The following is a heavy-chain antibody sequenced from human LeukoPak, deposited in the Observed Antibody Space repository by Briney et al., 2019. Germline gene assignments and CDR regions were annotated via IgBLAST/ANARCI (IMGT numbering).Heavy chain of an antibody. CDR2: ISKSGNHT. CDR1: GLTFNNYD. Sequence: PGGSLRLSRAVSGLTFNNYDMSWVRQAPGKGLEWVSAISKSGNHTYYAASAKGRFTIYRDNSKNTQYLQMNSLSAEDTAVYYCATSWGPDTSAFRWGRDGMDVWGQGTTVIVS. J-gene: IGHJ6*02. CDR3: ATSWGPDTSAFRWGRDGMDV. D-gene: IGHD3-16*01. V-gene: IGHV3-23*01.